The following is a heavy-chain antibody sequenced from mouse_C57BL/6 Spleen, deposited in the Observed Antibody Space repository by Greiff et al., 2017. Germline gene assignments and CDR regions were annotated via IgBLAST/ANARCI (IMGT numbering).Heavy chain of an antibody. Sequence: EVKLVESGGGLVKPGGSLKLSCAASGFTFSDYGMHWVRQAPEKGLEWVAYISSGSSTIYYADTVKGRFTSSRDNAKNTLFLQMTSLRSEDTAMYYCARRDIGWYFDVWGTGTTVTVSS. J-gene: IGHJ1*03. V-gene: IGHV5-17*01. CDR3: ARRDIGWYFDV. D-gene: IGHD2-14*01. CDR2: ISSGSSTI. CDR1: GFTFSDYG.